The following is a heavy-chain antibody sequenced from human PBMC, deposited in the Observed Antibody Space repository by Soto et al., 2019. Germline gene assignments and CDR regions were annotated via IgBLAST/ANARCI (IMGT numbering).Heavy chain of an antibody. V-gene: IGHV1-69*01. J-gene: IGHJ4*02. D-gene: IGHD3-22*01. CDR2: IIPIFGTA. Sequence: QVYLVQSGAEVKKPGSSVKVSCKASGDTFSNYAISWVRQAPGQGLEWMGGIIPIFGTANYEQKFQGRVTITADESTSSAYVELSRLRSEDTAFYYCARGDSSGYYYHFDYWGQGTLVTVSS. CDR3: ARGDSSGYYYHFDY. CDR1: GDTFSNYA.